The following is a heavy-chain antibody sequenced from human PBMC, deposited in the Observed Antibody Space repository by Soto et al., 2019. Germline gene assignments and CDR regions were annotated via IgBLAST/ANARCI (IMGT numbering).Heavy chain of an antibody. J-gene: IGHJ4*02. CDR1: GFTFGSYS. V-gene: IGHV3-21*01. CDR2: ISSSSSYI. D-gene: IGHD6-19*01. CDR3: AGSSGWYFY. Sequence: PGGSLRLSCAASGFTFGSYSMNWVRQAPGKGLEWVSSISSSSSYIYYADSVKGRFTISRDNAKNSLYLQMNSLRAEDTAVYYCAGSSGWYFYWGQGTLVTVSS.